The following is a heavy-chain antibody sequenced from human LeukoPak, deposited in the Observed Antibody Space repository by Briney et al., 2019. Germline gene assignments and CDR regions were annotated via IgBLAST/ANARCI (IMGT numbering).Heavy chain of an antibody. Sequence: GGSLSLSCATSGFTLSSYAMSWVRQAAGKGLEWVSCIGASGGSTYYPDSVKGRFTISRDNSKNTLYLQMNSLRTEDTAVYYCAKAEGYDILTGLDYWGQGTLVTVSS. CDR3: AKAEGYDILTGLDY. J-gene: IGHJ4*02. CDR1: GFTLSSYA. CDR2: IGASGGST. V-gene: IGHV3-23*01. D-gene: IGHD3-9*01.